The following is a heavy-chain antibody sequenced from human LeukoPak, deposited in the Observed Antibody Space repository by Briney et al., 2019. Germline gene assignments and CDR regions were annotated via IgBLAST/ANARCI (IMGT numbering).Heavy chain of an antibody. Sequence: GGSPRLSCAASGFTVNSYAMSWVRQGPGKGLEWVSTISGSGDNTYYADSVRDRFTISRDNSRNTLYLQMDSLRAEDTAVYYCTKDHSEYVWGSYRRDDYWGQGTLVTVSS. CDR2: ISGSGDNT. J-gene: IGHJ4*02. D-gene: IGHD3-16*02. CDR1: GFTVNSYA. V-gene: IGHV3-23*01. CDR3: TKDHSEYVWGSYRRDDY.